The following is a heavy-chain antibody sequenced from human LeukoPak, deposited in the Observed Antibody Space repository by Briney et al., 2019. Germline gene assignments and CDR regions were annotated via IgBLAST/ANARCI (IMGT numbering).Heavy chain of an antibody. D-gene: IGHD5-12*01. V-gene: IGHV1-3*01. CDR2: INAGNGNT. Sequence: QXXXXXXWINAGNGNTKYSQKFQGRVTITRDTSASTAYMELSSLRSEDTAVYYCARDLRGYSYYYGMDVWGQGTTVTVSS. J-gene: IGHJ6*02. CDR3: ARDLRGYSYYYGMDV.